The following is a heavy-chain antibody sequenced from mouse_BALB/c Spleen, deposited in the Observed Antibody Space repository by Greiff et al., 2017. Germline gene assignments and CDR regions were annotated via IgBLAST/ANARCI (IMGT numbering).Heavy chain of an antibody. CDR2: INPYNGAT. V-gene: IGHV1-31*01. CDR3: ARRGDRSYAMDY. J-gene: IGHJ4*01. Sequence: VQLQQSGPELVKPGASVKISCKASGYSFTGYYMHWVKQSHVKSLEWIGRINPYNGATSYNQNFKDKASLTVDKSSSTAYMELHSLTSEDSAVYYCARRGDRSYAMDYWGQGTSVTVSS. CDR1: GYSFTGYY. D-gene: IGHD2-14*01.